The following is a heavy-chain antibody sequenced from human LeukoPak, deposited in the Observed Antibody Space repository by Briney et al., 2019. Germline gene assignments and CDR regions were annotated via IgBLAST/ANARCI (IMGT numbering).Heavy chain of an antibody. D-gene: IGHD5-24*01. J-gene: IGHJ2*01. CDR2: INPNSGGT. Sequence: GASVKVSCKASGYTFTGYYMHWVRQAPGQGLEWMGWINPNSGGTNYAQKFQGRVTMTRDTSTSTVYMELSSLRSEDTAVYYCARPSLEIVRDWYFDLWGRGTLVTVSS. CDR3: ARPSLEIVRDWYFDL. V-gene: IGHV1-2*02. CDR1: GYTFTGYY.